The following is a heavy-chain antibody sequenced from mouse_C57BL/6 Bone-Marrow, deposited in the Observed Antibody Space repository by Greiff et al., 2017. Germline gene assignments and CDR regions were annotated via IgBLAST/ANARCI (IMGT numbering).Heavy chain of an antibody. CDR2: IDPSDSYT. D-gene: IGHD2-13*01. Sequence: QVQLQQPGAELVMPGASVKLSCKASGYTFTSYWMHWVKQRPGQGLEWIGEIDPSDSYTNYNQKFKGKSTLTVDKSSRTAYMQLSSLTSEDSAVYYCARGDYYFDYWGQGTTLTVSS. CDR3: ARGDYYFDY. V-gene: IGHV1-69*01. J-gene: IGHJ2*01. CDR1: GYTFTSYW.